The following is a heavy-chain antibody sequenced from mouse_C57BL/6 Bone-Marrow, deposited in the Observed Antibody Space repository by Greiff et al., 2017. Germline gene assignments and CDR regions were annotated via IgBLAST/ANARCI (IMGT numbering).Heavy chain of an antibody. Sequence: EVQLQQSGPELVKPGASVKISCKASGYTFTDYYMNWVKQSHGKSLEWIGDINPNNGGTSYNQKFKGKATLTVDKSYSTAYMELRSLTSEDSAVYYGVRKRSSSGYRYYAMDYWGQGTSVTVSS. CDR3: VRKRSSSGYRYYAMDY. CDR2: INPNNGGT. CDR1: GYTFTDYY. V-gene: IGHV1-26*01. J-gene: IGHJ4*01. D-gene: IGHD3-2*02.